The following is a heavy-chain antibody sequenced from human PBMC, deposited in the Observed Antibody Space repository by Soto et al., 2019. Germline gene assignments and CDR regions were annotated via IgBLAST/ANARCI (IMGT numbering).Heavy chain of an antibody. Sequence: QLQESGPGLVKPSETLSLTCTVSGGSISSGSYYWGWIRQPPGKGLEWIGSIYYSGSTYYNPSLKSRVTMSVDTSKDQFSLSLSSVTAADTAVYYCARQKYYDVLSGYSKNWFDPWGQGTLVTVSS. CDR3: ARQKYYDVLSGYSKNWFDP. CDR2: IYYSGST. CDR1: GGSISSGSYY. V-gene: IGHV4-39*01. J-gene: IGHJ5*02. D-gene: IGHD3-3*01.